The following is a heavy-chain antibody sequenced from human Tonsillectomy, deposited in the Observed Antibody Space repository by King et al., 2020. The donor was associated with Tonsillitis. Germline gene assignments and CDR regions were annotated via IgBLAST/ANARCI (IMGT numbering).Heavy chain of an antibody. V-gene: IGHV3-30*04. CDR1: GFTFSSYA. CDR2: ISYDGSNK. CDR3: AREGGPTVTHFDL. Sequence: VQLVESGGGVVQPGRSLRLSCAASGFTFSSYAMHWVRQAPGKGLEWVAVISYDGSNKYYADSVKGRFTISRDNSKNTLYLQMNSLRAEDTAVYYCAREGGPTVTHFDLWGRGTLVTVSS. D-gene: IGHD4-17*01. J-gene: IGHJ2*01.